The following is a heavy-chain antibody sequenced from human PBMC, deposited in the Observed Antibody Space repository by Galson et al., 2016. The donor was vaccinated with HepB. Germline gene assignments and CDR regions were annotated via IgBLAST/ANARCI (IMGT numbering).Heavy chain of an antibody. V-gene: IGHV1-46*01. Sequence: SVKVSCKASGYTFTSYYMHWVRQAPGQGLEWMGIIHPDDGETPYAQRVQGRVTMTRDTYTSTVYMELSSLRSDDTGVYYCARHQWQPAFYCYAMDVWGQGTTVTVSS. CDR1: GYTFTSYY. CDR2: IHPDDGET. CDR3: ARHQWQPAFYCYAMDV. D-gene: IGHD6-19*01. J-gene: IGHJ6*02.